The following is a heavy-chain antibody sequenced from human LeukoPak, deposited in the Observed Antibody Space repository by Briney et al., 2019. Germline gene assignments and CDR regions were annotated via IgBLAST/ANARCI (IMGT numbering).Heavy chain of an antibody. J-gene: IGHJ4*02. Sequence: SSGNTIFYVDSVKRRFTISRDDAKKSLYLQMNSLRAEDTAVYYCARDRDYYYDSSGYYLGYWGQGTLVTVSS. D-gene: IGHD3-22*01. V-gene: IGHV3-11*01. CDR3: ARDRDYYYDSSGYYLGY. CDR2: SSGNTI.